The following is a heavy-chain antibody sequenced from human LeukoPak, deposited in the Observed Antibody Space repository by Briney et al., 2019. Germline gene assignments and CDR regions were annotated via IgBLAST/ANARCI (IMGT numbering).Heavy chain of an antibody. V-gene: IGHV4-39*02. CDR2: IYYSGST. CDR1: GDSISSRSYY. J-gene: IGHJ4*02. Sequence: KTSETLSLTCSVSGDSISSRSYYWGWIRQPPGKGLEWIGSIYYSGSTYYNPSLKSRVTISVDTSKNHFSLKLSSVTAADTAVYYCARRVVYCGDDCYSGYFDYWGQGTLVTVSS. CDR3: ARRVVYCGDDCYSGYFDY. D-gene: IGHD2-21*02.